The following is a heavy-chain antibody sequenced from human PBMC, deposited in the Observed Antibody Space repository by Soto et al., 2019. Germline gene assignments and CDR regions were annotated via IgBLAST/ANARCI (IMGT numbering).Heavy chain of an antibody. CDR2: IIPIFGTA. CDR3: AREDSSGYSNAFDI. D-gene: IGHD3-22*01. V-gene: IGHV1-69*13. J-gene: IGHJ3*02. CDR1: GGTFSSYA. Sequence: GASVKVSCKASGGTFSSYAISWVRQAPGQGLEWMGGIIPIFGTANYAQKFQGRVTITADESTSTAYMELSSLRSEDTAVYYCAREDSSGYSNAFDIWGQGTMVTVSS.